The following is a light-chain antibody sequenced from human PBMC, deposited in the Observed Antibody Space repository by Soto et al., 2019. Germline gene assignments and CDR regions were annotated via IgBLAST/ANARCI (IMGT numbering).Light chain of an antibody. CDR2: KGT. V-gene: IGLV2-23*01. CDR1: SDDVGAYNS. J-gene: IGLJ1*01. CDR3: CSSAPKSTYV. Sequence: SALAQPASVSGSPGQSITISCTGTSDDVGAYNSVSWYQQLPHKAPQVILYKGTQRPSGVSSRFSGSTSGNAASLTISGLQADDEADYFCCSSAPKSTYVFGTGTKLTVL.